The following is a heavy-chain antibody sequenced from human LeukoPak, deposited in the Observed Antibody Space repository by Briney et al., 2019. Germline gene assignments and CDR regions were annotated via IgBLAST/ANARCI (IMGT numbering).Heavy chain of an antibody. CDR2: IYYSGST. Sequence: SETLSLTCTVSGGSISSYYWSWIRQPPGKGLEWIGYIYYSGSTNYNPSLKSRVTISVDTSKNQFSLKLSSVTAADTAVYYCARVGVVPAAIPNWFDPWGQGTLVTVSS. J-gene: IGHJ5*02. D-gene: IGHD2-2*02. CDR3: ARVGVVPAAIPNWFDP. CDR1: GGSISSYY. V-gene: IGHV4-59*01.